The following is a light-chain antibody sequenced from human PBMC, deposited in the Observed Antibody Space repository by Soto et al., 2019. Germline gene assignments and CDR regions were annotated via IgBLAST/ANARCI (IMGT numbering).Light chain of an antibody. Sequence: DIQMTQSPSSLSASVGDRVTITCQASPDIRKYLSWYQQKPGKAPKLLIYGASYLETGVPSRFSGSGYGTDFTFTISSLQPEDIATYYCQHYDHLPPFTFGPGTKVAIK. CDR1: PDIRKY. J-gene: IGKJ3*01. CDR3: QHYDHLPPFT. V-gene: IGKV1-33*01. CDR2: GAS.